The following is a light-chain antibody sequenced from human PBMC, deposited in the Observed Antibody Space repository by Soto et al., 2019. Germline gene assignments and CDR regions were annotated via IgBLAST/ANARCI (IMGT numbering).Light chain of an antibody. Sequence: EIVLTQSPATLSLSPGERATLSCRASQSVSSYLAWYQQKPGQAPRLLIYAASNRDTGVPARFSGSASGTDFTLTISSLEPEDFAVYYCQQRSSWPPTFGQGTRLEIK. CDR2: AAS. V-gene: IGKV3-11*01. J-gene: IGKJ5*01. CDR1: QSVSSY. CDR3: QQRSSWPPT.